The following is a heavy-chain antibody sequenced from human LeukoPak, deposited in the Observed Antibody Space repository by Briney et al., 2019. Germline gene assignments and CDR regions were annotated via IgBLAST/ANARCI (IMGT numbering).Heavy chain of an antibody. CDR2: IYYSGST. V-gene: IGHV4-39*07. J-gene: IGHJ5*02. CDR3: ARQWFGKLGA. Sequence: PSETLSLTCTVSGGSISSSSYYWGWIRQPPGKGLEWIGSIYYSGSTYYNPSLKSRVTISVDTSKNQFSLKLSSVTAADTAVYYCARQWFGKLGAWGQGTLVTVSS. D-gene: IGHD3-10*01. CDR1: GGSISSSSYY.